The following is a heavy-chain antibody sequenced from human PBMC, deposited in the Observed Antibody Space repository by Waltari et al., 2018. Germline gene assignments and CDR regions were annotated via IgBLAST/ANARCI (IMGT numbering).Heavy chain of an antibody. V-gene: IGHV4-4*07. Sequence: QVQLQESGPGLVTPSEPLSLTCTFPGCASSSYDWSWLRQSAGKGLEWIRRIYTSWSTNYNPSRKSRVTMSVDTSKNQFSLKLSSVTAADTAVYYCARAAARNTYYFDYWGQGTLVTVSS. D-gene: IGHD6-6*01. J-gene: IGHJ4*02. CDR1: GCASSSYD. CDR3: ARAAARNTYYFDY. CDR2: IYTSWST.